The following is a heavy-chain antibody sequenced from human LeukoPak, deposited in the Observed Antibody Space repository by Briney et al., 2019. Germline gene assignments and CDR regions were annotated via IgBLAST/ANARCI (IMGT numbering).Heavy chain of an antibody. CDR1: GGSISNYF. J-gene: IGHJ6*03. CDR3: AGDNPDYYYYYMDV. Sequence: SETLSLTCTVSGGSISNYFWSWIRQPAGKGLEWIGRMYSSGISNYNPSPRSRVTLSVDTSKNEFSLKLISVTAADSAVYYCAGDNPDYYYYYMDVWGKGTTVTISS. CDR2: MYSSGIS. V-gene: IGHV4-4*07.